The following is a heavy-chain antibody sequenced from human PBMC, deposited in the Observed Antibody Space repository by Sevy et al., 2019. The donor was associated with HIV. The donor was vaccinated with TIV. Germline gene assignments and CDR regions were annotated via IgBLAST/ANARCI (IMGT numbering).Heavy chain of an antibody. D-gene: IGHD1-1*01. V-gene: IGHV3-49*04. CDR1: GFTFGDYA. J-gene: IGHJ4*02. CDR2: LKSKADGGTV. Sequence: GESLKISCTTSGFTFGDYAMNWVRQAPGKGLEWVAFLKSKADGGTVDHAASVKGRFTISRDDSKSMGYLQMNDLTTEDTGVYYCTRWKGLQSIFDYWGQGALVTVSS. CDR3: TRWKGLQSIFDY.